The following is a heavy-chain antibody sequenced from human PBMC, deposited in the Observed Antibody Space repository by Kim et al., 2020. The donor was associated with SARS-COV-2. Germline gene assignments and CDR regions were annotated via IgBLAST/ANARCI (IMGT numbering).Heavy chain of an antibody. D-gene: IGHD4-17*01. CDR3: ANPPTTVTTWHWYFDL. J-gene: IGHJ2*01. V-gene: IGHV3-23*01. Sequence: SVKVRFTITRDNSKNTLYLQMNSLRAEDTAVYYCANPPTTVTTWHWYFDLWGRGTLVTVSS.